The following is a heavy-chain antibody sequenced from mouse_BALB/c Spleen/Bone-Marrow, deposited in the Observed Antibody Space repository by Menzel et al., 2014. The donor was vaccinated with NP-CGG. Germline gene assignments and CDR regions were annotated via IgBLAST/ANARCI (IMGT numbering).Heavy chain of an antibody. CDR2: IIPNSGYS. J-gene: IGHJ4*01. D-gene: IGHD1-1*01. V-gene: IGHV1-4*01. CDR1: GYTFTRYT. Sequence: QVQLQQPGAELARPGASVKMSCQASGYTFTRYTMHWEKKGPGQGLEWIGYIIPNSGYSNYNQKFKDKATLTADKSSSTAYMQLSSLTSEDSAVYYCTIRYYAMDYWGQGTSVTGSS. CDR3: TIRYYAMDY.